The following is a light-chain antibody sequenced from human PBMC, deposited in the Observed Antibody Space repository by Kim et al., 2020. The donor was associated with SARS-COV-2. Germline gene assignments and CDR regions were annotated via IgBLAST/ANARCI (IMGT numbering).Light chain of an antibody. J-gene: IGKJ1*01. V-gene: IGKV3-20*01. CDR2: GAS. Sequence: EIVLTQSPGTLSLSPGERATLSCRASQSVSGSYLAWYQQKPGQAPRLLIYGASNRATGIPDRFSGSGSGPDFTLTISRLEPEDFAVYFCQQYGSSPRTFGQGTKVDIK. CDR1: QSVSGSY. CDR3: QQYGSSPRT.